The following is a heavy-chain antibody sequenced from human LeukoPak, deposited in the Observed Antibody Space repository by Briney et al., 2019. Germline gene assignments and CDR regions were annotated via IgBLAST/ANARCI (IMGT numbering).Heavy chain of an antibody. J-gene: IGHJ4*02. CDR1: GLPISDFA. Sequence: GVSLTLSCVASGLPISDFAMHWVRQAPGKGREWVSLINGDGVSTFYADSVKGRFSRSRDNSKNSLSLEMNSLRTEDTAMYSCAKEGSWNSWGWDYWGQGTLVTVSS. D-gene: IGHD1-7*01. V-gene: IGHV3-43*02. CDR3: AKEGSWNSWGWDY. CDR2: INGDGVST.